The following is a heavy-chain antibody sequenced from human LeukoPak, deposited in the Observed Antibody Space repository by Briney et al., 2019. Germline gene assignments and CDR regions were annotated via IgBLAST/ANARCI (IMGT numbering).Heavy chain of an antibody. V-gene: IGHV3-7*04. CDR1: GFTFSIYW. CDR2: IKQDGSER. D-gene: IGHD2-21*01. J-gene: IGHJ4*02. CDR3: ARGSYYFDY. Sequence: GGSLRLSCAASGFTFSIYWMTWVRQAPGKGLEWVANIKQDGSERYYVDSVKGRFTLSRDNAENSLYLQMNSLRVEDTAVYYCARGSYYFDYWGQGTLVTVSS.